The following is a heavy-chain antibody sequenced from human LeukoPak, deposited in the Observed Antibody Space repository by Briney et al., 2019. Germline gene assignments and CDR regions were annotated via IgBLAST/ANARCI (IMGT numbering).Heavy chain of an antibody. D-gene: IGHD3-10*01. CDR1: GFTFSSYG. J-gene: IGHJ4*02. Sequence: GGSLRLSCAASGFTFSSYGMHWVRQAPGKGLEWVAFIRYDGSNKYYADSVKGRFTISRDNSKNTLYLQMNSLRAEDTAVYYCAKDIGYYGSGSYFGAFDYWGQGTLVTVSS. CDR3: AKDIGYYGSGSYFGAFDY. V-gene: IGHV3-30*02. CDR2: IRYDGSNK.